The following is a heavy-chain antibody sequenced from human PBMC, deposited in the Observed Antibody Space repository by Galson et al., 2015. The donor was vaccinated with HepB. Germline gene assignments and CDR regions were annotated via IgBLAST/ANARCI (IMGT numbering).Heavy chain of an antibody. Sequence: SLRLSCAASGFIFSSYGMHWVRQAPGKGLEWVAIIWYDGSNQYYADSVKGRFTISRDNSKNTLSLQMDSLRVEDTAVYYCVRGTGGPYYFDYWGQGTLVTVSS. V-gene: IGHV3-33*01. CDR1: GFIFSSYG. D-gene: IGHD3/OR15-3a*01. CDR2: IWYDGSNQ. J-gene: IGHJ4*02. CDR3: VRGTGGPYYFDY.